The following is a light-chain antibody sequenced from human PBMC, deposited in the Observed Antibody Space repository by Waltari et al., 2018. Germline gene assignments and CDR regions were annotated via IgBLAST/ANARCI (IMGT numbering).Light chain of an antibody. J-gene: IGLJ2*01. Sequence: QSVLTHPPSASGTPGQRVTISCSGSQSHIRSNTVNWYQQVPGTAPKLLIYSNDQRPSGVPDRFSGSKSGTSASLAISGLQSEDEADYYCATWDDRLTGVVFGGGTKVTVL. CDR2: SND. V-gene: IGLV1-44*01. CDR1: QSHIRSNT. CDR3: ATWDDRLTGVV.